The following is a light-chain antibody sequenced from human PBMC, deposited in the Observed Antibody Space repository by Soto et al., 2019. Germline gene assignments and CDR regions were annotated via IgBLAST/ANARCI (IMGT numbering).Light chain of an antibody. CDR3: QQYNNWPMYT. CDR1: QSVSSN. Sequence: EIVMTQSPAILSVSPGERATLSCRASQSVSSNLAWYQQKPGQAPRLLIYGASTRATGIPARFSGSGSETEFTLTISSLQSEDFAVYYCQQYNNWPMYTFGQGTKLEIK. J-gene: IGKJ2*01. V-gene: IGKV3-15*01. CDR2: GAS.